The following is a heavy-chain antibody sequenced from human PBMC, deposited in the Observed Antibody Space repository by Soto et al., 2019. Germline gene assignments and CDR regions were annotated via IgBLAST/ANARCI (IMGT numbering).Heavy chain of an antibody. D-gene: IGHD3-22*01. V-gene: IGHV1-46*01. J-gene: IGHJ4*02. CDR3: ASYPRLTMIVGELGY. Sequence: ASVKVSCKASGYTFTSYYVHWVRQAPGQGLEWMGIINPSGGSTSYAQKFQGRVTMTRDTSTSTVYMELSSLRSEDTAVYYCASYPRLTMIVGELGYWGRGTLVTVSS. CDR2: INPSGGST. CDR1: GYTFTSYY.